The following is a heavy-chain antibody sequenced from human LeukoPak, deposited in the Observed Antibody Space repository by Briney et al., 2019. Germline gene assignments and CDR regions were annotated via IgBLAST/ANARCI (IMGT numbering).Heavy chain of an antibody. CDR1: GFTFSSYA. CDR3: AKDITMIVVVIPGAFDI. J-gene: IGHJ3*02. CDR2: ISGSGGST. Sequence: PGGSLRLSCAASGFTFSSYAMSWVRQAPGEGREWVSAISGSGGSTYYEDSVKGRFTISRDNSKNTLYLQMNSLRAEDTAVYYCAKDITMIVVVIPGAFDIWGQGTMVTVSS. D-gene: IGHD3-22*01. V-gene: IGHV3-23*01.